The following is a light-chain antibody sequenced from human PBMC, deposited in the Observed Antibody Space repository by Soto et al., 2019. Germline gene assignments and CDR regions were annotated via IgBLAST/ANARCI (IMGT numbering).Light chain of an antibody. J-gene: IGLJ2*01. CDR3: SSYVNYNTFVI. V-gene: IGLV2-14*01. CDR2: EVS. CDR1: SSDVGVYNY. Sequence: QSVLTQPASVSGSPGQSITISCTGTSSDVGVYNYVSWHQQHPGKAPKVIITEVSNRPSGVSNRFSGSKSGNTASLTISGLQAEDEADYYCSSYVNYNTFVIFGGGTKLTVL.